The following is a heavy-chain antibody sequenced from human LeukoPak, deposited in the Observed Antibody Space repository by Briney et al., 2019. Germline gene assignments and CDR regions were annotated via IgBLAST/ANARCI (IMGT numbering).Heavy chain of an antibody. Sequence: PSETLSLTCTVSGGSISSYSWSWIRQPPGKGLEWIGYIYYSGSTNYNPSLKSRVTISVDTSKNQFSLKLSSVTAADTAVYYCARSRSTSRHWYFDLWGRGTLVTVSS. V-gene: IGHV4-59*01. J-gene: IGHJ2*01. CDR2: IYYSGST. CDR1: GGSISSYS. CDR3: ARSRSTSRHWYFDL. D-gene: IGHD2-2*01.